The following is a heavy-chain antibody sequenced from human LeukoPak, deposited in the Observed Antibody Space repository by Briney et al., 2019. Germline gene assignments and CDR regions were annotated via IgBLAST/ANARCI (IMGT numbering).Heavy chain of an antibody. CDR1: GFTFSSYS. D-gene: IGHD7-27*01. J-gene: IGHJ4*02. CDR2: ISSSSSYI. CDR3: AREVTGDFSVYFDY. V-gene: IGHV3-21*01. Sequence: GGSLRLSCAASGFTFSSYSMNWVRQAPGKGLEWVSSISSSSSYIYYADSVKGRFTISRDNSKNTLYLQMNSLRAEDTAVYYCAREVTGDFSVYFDYWGQGTLVTVSS.